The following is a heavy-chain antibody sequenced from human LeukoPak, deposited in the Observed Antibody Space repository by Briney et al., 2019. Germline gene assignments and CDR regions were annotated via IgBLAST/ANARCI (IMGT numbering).Heavy chain of an antibody. CDR1: GYSFNSQG. J-gene: IGHJ4*02. D-gene: IGHD3-16*02. CDR3: ARAYQRLGELSLPDY. V-gene: IGHV7-4-1*02. Sequence: ASVKVSCKASGYSFNSQGMNWVRQAPGQGLEWMGWINTDSGNPTYAQGFTGRFVFSLDSSVSTAYLQITSLKADDTAVYYCARAYQRLGELSLPDYWGQGTLVTVSS. CDR2: INTDSGNP.